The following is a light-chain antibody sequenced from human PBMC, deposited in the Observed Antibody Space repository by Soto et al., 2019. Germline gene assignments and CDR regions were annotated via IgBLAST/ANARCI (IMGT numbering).Light chain of an antibody. CDR2: KAS. CDR3: QHCDRYWT. J-gene: IGKJ1*01. V-gene: IGKV1-5*03. CDR1: QSISNY. Sequence: DIQLTQSPSTLSASVGDRVTITCRASQSISNYLAWYQQKPGKAPNVLIYKASSLESGVPSRFSGSGSGTEFTLTISSRQPDDVAPYYGQHCDRYWTFGQGTKVEIK.